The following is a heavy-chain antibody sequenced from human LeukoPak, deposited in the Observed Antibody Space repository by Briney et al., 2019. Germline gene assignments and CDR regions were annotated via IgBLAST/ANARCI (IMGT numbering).Heavy chain of an antibody. CDR1: GFIFSSHR. CDR2: INQDGSVK. Sequence: GGSLRLSCAASGFIFSSHRMIWVRQAPGKGLEWVAKINQDGSVKYYVDSVRGRFTISRDNAENSLYLQMNSLRAEDTAVYYCASDGYYFDYWGQGTLVTVSS. J-gene: IGHJ4*02. CDR3: ASDGYYFDY. V-gene: IGHV3-7*03.